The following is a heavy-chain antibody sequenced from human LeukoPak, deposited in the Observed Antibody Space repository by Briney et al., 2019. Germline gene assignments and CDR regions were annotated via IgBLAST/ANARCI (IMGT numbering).Heavy chain of an antibody. CDR1: GGTFSSYT. Sequence: ASVKVSCKASGGTFSSYTISWVRQAPGQGLEWMGRIIPILGIANYAQKFQGRVTTTADKSTSTAYMELSSLRSEDTAVYYCASTVLGLLLHNWFDPWGQGTLVTVSS. J-gene: IGHJ5*02. D-gene: IGHD2-15*01. CDR2: IIPILGIA. CDR3: ASTVLGLLLHNWFDP. V-gene: IGHV1-69*02.